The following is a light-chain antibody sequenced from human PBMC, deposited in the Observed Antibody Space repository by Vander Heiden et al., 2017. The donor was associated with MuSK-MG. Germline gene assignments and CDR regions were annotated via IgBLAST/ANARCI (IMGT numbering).Light chain of an antibody. J-gene: IGKJ1*01. CDR1: QTISYNL. CDR3: QRYGDSTA. CDR2: AAS. Sequence: EIVLTQSPDTLSLSPGERATLSCRASQTISYNLLAWYQQKPGQTPRLLIYAASARATGVPARLRGFGSGTDFTLTITRREPEDFAFYYGQRYGDSTAFGKGTKVE. V-gene: IGKV3-20*01.